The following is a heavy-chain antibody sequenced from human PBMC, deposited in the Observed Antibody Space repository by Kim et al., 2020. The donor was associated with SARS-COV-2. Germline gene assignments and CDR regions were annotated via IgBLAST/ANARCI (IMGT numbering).Heavy chain of an antibody. V-gene: IGHV4-31*02. Sequence: TYYNPSLKSRVTISVDTSKNQFSLKLSSVTAADTAVYYCAGTRAAGLFDYWGQGTLVTVSS. D-gene: IGHD6-13*01. CDR3: AGTRAAGLFDY. J-gene: IGHJ4*02. CDR2: T.